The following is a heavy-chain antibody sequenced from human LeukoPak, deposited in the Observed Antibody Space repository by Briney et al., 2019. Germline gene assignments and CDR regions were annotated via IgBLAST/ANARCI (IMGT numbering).Heavy chain of an antibody. CDR1: GFTFDDYA. CDR3: AKGIRGGLTYAFDI. J-gene: IGHJ3*02. D-gene: IGHD3-16*01. CDR2: ISWNSGSI. Sequence: GGSLRLSCAASGFTFDDYAMHWVRQALGKGLEWVSGISWNSGSIGYADSVKGRFTISRDNAKNFLYLQMNSLRAEDTALYYCAKGIRGGLTYAFDIWGQGTMVTVSS. V-gene: IGHV3-9*01.